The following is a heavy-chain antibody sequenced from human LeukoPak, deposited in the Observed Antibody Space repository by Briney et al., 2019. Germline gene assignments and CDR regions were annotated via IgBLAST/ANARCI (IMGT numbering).Heavy chain of an antibody. V-gene: IGHV4-39*07. CDR3: AKKDYYYMDV. Sequence: PSETLSLTCTVSGGSISSSFYYWGWIRQPPGKGLEWIGSINYSGNTYYNPSLKSRVTISVDKSKNQFSLKLNSVTAADTAVYYCAKKDYYYMDVWGKGTTVTVSS. J-gene: IGHJ6*03. CDR1: GGSISSSFYY. CDR2: INYSGNT.